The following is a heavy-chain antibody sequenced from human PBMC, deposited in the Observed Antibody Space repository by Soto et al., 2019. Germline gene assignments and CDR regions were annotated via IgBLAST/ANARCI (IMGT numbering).Heavy chain of an antibody. CDR1: GFTFSSCA. V-gene: IGHV3-30-3*01. Sequence: PGGALRVSCAASGFTFSSCAMHWVRQAPGKGLEWVALISYDGSNKYYADSVKGRFTISRDNSKNTLYLQMNSLRAEDTAVYYCARDKRDLRFLEWSYYFDYWGQGTLVTVSS. D-gene: IGHD3-3*01. CDR3: ARDKRDLRFLEWSYYFDY. J-gene: IGHJ4*02. CDR2: ISYDGSNK.